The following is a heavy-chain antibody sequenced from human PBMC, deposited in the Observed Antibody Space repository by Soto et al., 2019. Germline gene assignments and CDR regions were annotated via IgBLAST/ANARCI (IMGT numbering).Heavy chain of an antibody. V-gene: IGHV4-59*08. Sequence: SETLSLTCTVSGGSISSYYWSWIRQPPGKGLEWIGYIYYSGSTNYNPSLKSRVTISVDTSKNQFSLKLSSVTAADTAVYYCARQGGSSWYVDYWGQGTLVTVSS. CDR2: IYYSGST. CDR1: GGSISSYY. CDR3: ARQGGSSWYVDY. J-gene: IGHJ4*02. D-gene: IGHD6-13*01.